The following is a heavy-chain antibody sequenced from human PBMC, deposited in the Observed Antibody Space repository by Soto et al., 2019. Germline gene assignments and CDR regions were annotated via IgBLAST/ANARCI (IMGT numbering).Heavy chain of an antibody. J-gene: IGHJ5*02. CDR3: ARAETYYDFWSGYP. CDR1: PYTFTSYG. V-gene: IGHV1-18*01. Sequence: SVKVSFKASPYTFTSYGISWVRQAPGQGLEWMGWISAYNGNTNYAQKLQGRVTMTTDTSTSTAYMELRSLRSDDTAVYYCARAETYYDFWSGYPWGQGTLVTVSS. D-gene: IGHD3-3*01. CDR2: ISAYNGNT.